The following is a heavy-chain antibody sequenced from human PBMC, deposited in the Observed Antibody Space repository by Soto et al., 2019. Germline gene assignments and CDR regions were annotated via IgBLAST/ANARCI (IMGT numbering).Heavy chain of an antibody. CDR3: ARDSLRYSYGSYFDY. J-gene: IGHJ4*02. V-gene: IGHV3-33*01. CDR1: GFTFSSYG. CDR2: IWYDGSNK. D-gene: IGHD5-18*01. Sequence: GGSLRLSCAASGFTFSSYGMHWVRQAPGKGLEWVAVIWYDGSNKYYADSVKGRFTISRDNSKNTLYLQMNSLRAEDTAVYYCARDSLRYSYGSYFDYWGQGTLVTVSS.